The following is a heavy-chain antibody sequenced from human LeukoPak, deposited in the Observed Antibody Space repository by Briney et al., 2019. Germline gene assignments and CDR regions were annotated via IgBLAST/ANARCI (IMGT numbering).Heavy chain of an antibody. CDR2: IIPIFGTA. V-gene: IGHV1-69*05. CDR1: GYTFTSYD. D-gene: IGHD3-22*01. CDR3: ARVETVVVMGDGYFDY. Sequence: GASVKVSCKASGYTFTSYDINWVRQAPGQGLEWMGGIIPIFGTANYAQKFQGRVTITTDESTSTAYMELSSLRSEDTAVYYCARVETVVVMGDGYFDYWGQGTLVTVSS. J-gene: IGHJ4*02.